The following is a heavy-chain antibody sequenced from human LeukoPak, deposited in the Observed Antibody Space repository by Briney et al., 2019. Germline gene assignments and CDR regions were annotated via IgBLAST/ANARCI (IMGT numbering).Heavy chain of an antibody. CDR1: GGSISSSSYY. V-gene: IGHV4-39*07. CDR2: IYYSGST. D-gene: IGHD2-2*01. J-gene: IGHJ4*02. CDR3: ARDRGPAVGYDY. Sequence: SETLSLTCTVSGGSISSSSYYWGWIRQPPGKGLEWIGSIYYSGSTYYNPSLKSRVTISVDTSKNQFSLKLSSVTAADTAVYYCARDRGPAVGYDYWGQGTLVTVSS.